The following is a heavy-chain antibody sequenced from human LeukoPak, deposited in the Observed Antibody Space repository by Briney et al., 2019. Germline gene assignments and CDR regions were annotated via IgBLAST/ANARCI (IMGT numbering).Heavy chain of an antibody. CDR3: ARGRGSGSYSNWFDP. CDR2: ISTRSSYI. V-gene: IGHV3-21*01. J-gene: IGHJ5*02. Sequence: GGSLRLSCAASGFTFSSYSMNWVHQAPGKGLEWVSSISTRSSYIYYADSVKGRFTISRDNAKNSLYLQMNSLRAEDTAVYYCARGRGSGSYSNWFDPWGQGTLVTVSS. D-gene: IGHD3-10*01. CDR1: GFTFSSYS.